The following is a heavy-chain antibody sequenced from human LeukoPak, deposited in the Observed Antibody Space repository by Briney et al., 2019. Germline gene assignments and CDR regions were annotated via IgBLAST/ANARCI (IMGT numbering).Heavy chain of an antibody. D-gene: IGHD6-19*01. CDR1: GFTFSSYA. J-gene: IGHJ4*02. CDR2: ISGSGGST. CDR3: ARDQSSGWYTGIGY. Sequence: GGSLRLSCAASGFTFSSYAMSWVRQAPGKGLEWVSAISGSGGSTYYADSVKGRFTISRDNSKNSLSLQMNSLRAEDTAVYYCARDQSSGWYTGIGYWGQGALVTVSS. V-gene: IGHV3-23*01.